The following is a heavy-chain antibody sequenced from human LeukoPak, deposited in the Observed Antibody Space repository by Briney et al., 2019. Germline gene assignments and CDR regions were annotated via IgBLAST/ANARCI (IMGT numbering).Heavy chain of an antibody. Sequence: GGSLRLSCAASGFTFSSYAMHWVRQAPGKGLECVSAISSNGGSTYYANSVKGRFTISRDNSKNTLYLQMGRLRAEDVAVYYCARSRVTEGVYYFDYWGQGTLVTVSS. D-gene: IGHD2-21*02. CDR2: ISSNGGST. V-gene: IGHV3-64*01. CDR1: GFTFSSYA. CDR3: ARSRVTEGVYYFDY. J-gene: IGHJ4*02.